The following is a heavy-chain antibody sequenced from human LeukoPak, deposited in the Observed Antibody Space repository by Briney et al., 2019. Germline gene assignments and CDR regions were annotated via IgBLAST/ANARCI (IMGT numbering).Heavy chain of an antibody. V-gene: IGHV3-74*01. CDR1: GFTFTNYW. Sequence: GGSLRLSCAASGFTFTNYWMHWVRQAPGKGLVWVSRIDIDGRTTTYADSVKGRFTISRDNAKNTLYLQVDSLRAEDTAGYYCARERGRGRDSPWFDYWGQGTLVTVSS. J-gene: IGHJ4*02. CDR2: IDIDGRTT. CDR3: ARERGRGRDSPWFDY. D-gene: IGHD1-26*01.